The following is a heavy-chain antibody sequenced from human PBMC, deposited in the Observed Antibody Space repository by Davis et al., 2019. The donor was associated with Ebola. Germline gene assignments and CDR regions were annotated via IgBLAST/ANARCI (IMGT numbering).Heavy chain of an antibody. V-gene: IGHV4-34*01. CDR2: IYHGGST. D-gene: IGHD4-17*01. CDR1: GGSFSGYY. Sequence: SETLSLTCAVYGGSFSGYYWSWIRQPPGKGLEWIGEIYHGGSTNYNPSLKSRVTISVDTSKNQFSLKLSSVTAADTAVYYCARDRGDYAPFDYWGQGTLVTVSS. J-gene: IGHJ4*02. CDR3: ARDRGDYAPFDY.